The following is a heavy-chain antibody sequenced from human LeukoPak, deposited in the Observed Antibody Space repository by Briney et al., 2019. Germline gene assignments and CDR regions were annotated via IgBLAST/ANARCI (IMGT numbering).Heavy chain of an antibody. D-gene: IGHD6-19*01. Sequence: GESLKISCKGSEYRFTNYWIAWVRQMPGKGLEWMGIIYPGDSDTRYSPSFQGHVTISVDKSISTAYLQWSSLKASDTAMYYCAKVAVGAFDYWGQGTLVTVSS. J-gene: IGHJ4*02. CDR2: IYPGDSDT. CDR1: EYRFTNYW. CDR3: AKVAVGAFDY. V-gene: IGHV5-51*01.